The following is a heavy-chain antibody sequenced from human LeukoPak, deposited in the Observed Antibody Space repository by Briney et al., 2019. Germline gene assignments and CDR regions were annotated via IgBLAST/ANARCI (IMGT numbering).Heavy chain of an antibody. CDR1: GGSISSSNW. CDR3: ARRVGYCSSTSCYRSAFDI. V-gene: IGHV4-4*02. J-gene: IGHJ3*02. CDR2: IYHSGST. Sequence: PSETLSLTCAVSGGSISSSNWWSWVRQPPGKGLEWIGEIYHSGSTSYNPSLKSRVTISVDKSKNQFSLKLSSVTAADTAVYYCARRVGYCSSTSCYRSAFDIWGQGTMVTVSS. D-gene: IGHD2-2*02.